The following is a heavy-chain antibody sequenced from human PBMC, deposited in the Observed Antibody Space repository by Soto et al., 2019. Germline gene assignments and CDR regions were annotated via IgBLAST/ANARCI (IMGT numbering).Heavy chain of an antibody. D-gene: IGHD5-12*01. CDR2: ISSSSNVI. J-gene: IGHJ4*02. V-gene: IGHV3-48*02. Sequence: LRLSCXASGFTFSSYSMNGCRQAPGQGLEWVSYISSSSNVIYYADSVKGRFTISRDNAKNSLYLQMNSLRDEDTAVYYCATSVGASGYEFYWGQGTLVTVSS. CDR3: ATSVGASGYEFY. CDR1: GFTFSSYS.